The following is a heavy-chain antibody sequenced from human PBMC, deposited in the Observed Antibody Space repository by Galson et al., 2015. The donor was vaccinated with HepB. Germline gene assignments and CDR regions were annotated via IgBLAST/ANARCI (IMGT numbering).Heavy chain of an antibody. D-gene: IGHD6-13*01. CDR3: ARDLTGYSSTWRRYWFFDL. CDR2: ISSSRTTI. Sequence: SLRLSCAASGFSFTRYAMTWVRQAPGKGLEWVSFISSSRTTIYYADSVKGRFTISRDDAKNSLYLQMNSLRAEDTAVYYCARDLTGYSSTWRRYWFFDLWGRGTLVTVSS. V-gene: IGHV3-48*04. CDR1: GFSFTRYA. J-gene: IGHJ2*01.